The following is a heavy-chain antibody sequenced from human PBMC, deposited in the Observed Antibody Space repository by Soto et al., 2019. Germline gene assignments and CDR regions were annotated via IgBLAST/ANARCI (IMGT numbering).Heavy chain of an antibody. CDR1: GFTFSSYG. CDR3: GKDTQEFTMIVVVITLDY. Sequence: QVQLVESGGGVVQPGRSLRLSCAASGFTFSSYGMHWVRQAPGKGLEWVAVISYDGSNKYYADSVKGRFTISRDNSKNTLYLQMNSLGVEDTAVYYCGKDTQEFTMIVVVITLDYWGQGTLVTVSS. CDR2: ISYDGSNK. J-gene: IGHJ4*02. D-gene: IGHD3-22*01. V-gene: IGHV3-30*18.